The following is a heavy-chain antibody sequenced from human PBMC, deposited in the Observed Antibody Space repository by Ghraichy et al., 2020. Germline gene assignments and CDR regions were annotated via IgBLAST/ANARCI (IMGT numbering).Heavy chain of an antibody. D-gene: IGHD3-22*01. J-gene: IGHJ2*01. CDR1: GFTFSSYW. CDR3: ARAPSDDSSGYYYWYFDL. V-gene: IGHV3-7*01. CDR2: IKQDGSEK. Sequence: GGSLRLSCAASGFTFSSYWMSWVRQAPGKGLEWVANIKQDGSEKYYVDSVKGRFTISRDNAKNSLYLQMNSLRAEDTAVYYCARAPSDDSSGYYYWYFDLWGRGTLVTVSS.